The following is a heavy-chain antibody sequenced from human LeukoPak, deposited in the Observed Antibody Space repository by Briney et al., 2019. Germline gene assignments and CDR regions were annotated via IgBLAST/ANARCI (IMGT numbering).Heavy chain of an antibody. V-gene: IGHV1-18*01. D-gene: IGHD2-2*01. Sequence: ASVKVSCKASGYTFTSYGISWVRQAPGQGLEWMGWISAYNGNTNYAQKLQGRVTMTTDTSTSTAYMELRSLRSDDTAVYYCARDPGYCSSTSCSPPSDYWGQGTLVTVSS. CDR2: ISAYNGNT. CDR3: ARDPGYCSSTSCSPPSDY. J-gene: IGHJ4*02. CDR1: GYTFTSYG.